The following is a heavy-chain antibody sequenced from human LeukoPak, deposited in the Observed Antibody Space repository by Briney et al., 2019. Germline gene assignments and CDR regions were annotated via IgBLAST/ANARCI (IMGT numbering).Heavy chain of an antibody. CDR1: GLTFSNYW. D-gene: IGHD3-10*01. Sequence: GGPLRLSCAASGLTFSNYWMSWVRQAPGKGLEWVANINPDGSEKNYAHSVKGRFTISRDNAKNALSLQMNSLRAEDTAVYYCATEPGIGYAFDIWGQGRMVTVSS. CDR3: ATEPGIGYAFDI. CDR2: INPDGSEK. V-gene: IGHV3-7*01. J-gene: IGHJ3*02.